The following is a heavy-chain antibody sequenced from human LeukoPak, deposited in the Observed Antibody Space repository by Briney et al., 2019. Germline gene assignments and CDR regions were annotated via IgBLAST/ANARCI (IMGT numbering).Heavy chain of an antibody. J-gene: IGHJ4*02. CDR2: ISSSSSYI. CDR1: GFTFSSYS. Sequence: PGGSPRLSCAASGFTFSSYSMNWVRQAPGKGLEWVSSISSSSSYIYYAGSVKGRFTISRDNAKNSLYLQMNSLRAEDTAVYYCARDGQQLPFDYWGQGTLVTVSS. V-gene: IGHV3-21*01. D-gene: IGHD6-13*01. CDR3: ARDGQQLPFDY.